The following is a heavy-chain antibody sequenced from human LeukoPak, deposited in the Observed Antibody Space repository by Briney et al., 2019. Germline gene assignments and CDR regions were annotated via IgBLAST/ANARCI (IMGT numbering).Heavy chain of an antibody. CDR3: AREYSYGPFDY. J-gene: IGHJ4*02. CDR1: GFTVSSNY. Sequence: GGSLRLSCAASGFTVSSNYMNWVRQAPGKGLEWVSSISSSSSYIYYADSVKGRFTISRDNAKNSLYLQMNSLRAEDTAVYYCAREYSYGPFDYWGQGTLVTVSS. D-gene: IGHD5-18*01. V-gene: IGHV3-21*01. CDR2: ISSSSSYI.